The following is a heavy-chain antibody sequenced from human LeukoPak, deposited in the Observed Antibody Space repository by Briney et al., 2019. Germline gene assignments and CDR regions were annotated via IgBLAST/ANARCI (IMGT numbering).Heavy chain of an antibody. V-gene: IGHV1-18*04. CDR1: GYTFTSYG. J-gene: IGHJ6*04. Sequence: ASVKLSCTASGYTFTSYGISWVRQAPGQGPEWMGWISAYNGNTNYAQKLQGRDTMTTGTSTSTAYMELRSLRSDDTAVYYCAGVRGYCSSTSCSYYYYGMDVWGKGTTVTVSS. D-gene: IGHD2-2*01. CDR2: ISAYNGNT. CDR3: AGVRGYCSSTSCSYYYYGMDV.